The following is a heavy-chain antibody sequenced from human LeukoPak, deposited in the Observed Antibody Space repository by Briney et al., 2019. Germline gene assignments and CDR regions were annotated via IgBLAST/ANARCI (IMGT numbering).Heavy chain of an antibody. CDR1: GFTFSSYW. J-gene: IGHJ4*02. CDR2: INSDGSST. CDR3: ARLSGYSYGGGY. V-gene: IGHV3-74*01. D-gene: IGHD5-18*01. Sequence: GGSLGLSCAASGFTFSSYWMHWVRQAPGKGLVWVSRINSDGSSTSYADSVKGRFTISRDNAKNTLYLQMNSLRAEDTAVYYCARLSGYSYGGGYWGQGTLVTVSS.